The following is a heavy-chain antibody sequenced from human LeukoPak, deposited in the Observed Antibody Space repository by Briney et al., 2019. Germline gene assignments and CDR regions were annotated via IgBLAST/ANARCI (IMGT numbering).Heavy chain of an antibody. CDR1: GGSISSYY. D-gene: IGHD6-19*01. V-gene: IGHV4-59*01. J-gene: IGHJ4*02. CDR2: IYYSGST. Sequence: PSETLSLTCTVSGGSISSYYWSWIRQPPGKGLEWIGYIYYSGSTNYNPFLKSRVTISVDTSKNQFSLKLRSVTAADTAVYYCARRGWYNSGWYYLDYWGQGTLVTVSS. CDR3: ARRGWYNSGWYYLDY.